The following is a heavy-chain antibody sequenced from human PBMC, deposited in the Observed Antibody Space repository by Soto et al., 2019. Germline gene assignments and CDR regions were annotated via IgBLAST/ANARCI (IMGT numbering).Heavy chain of an antibody. CDR3: ARGRGYTYGLYYFDY. V-gene: IGHV3-48*02. Sequence: EVQLVESGGGLVQPGGSLRLSCAASGFTFSSYSMNWVRQAPGKGLEWVSYISSGGTTIYYADSVKGRFTISKDNAKNSLYRQMNSLRDEDTAVYYCARGRGYTYGLYYFDYWGQGTLVTVSS. CDR1: GFTFSSYS. D-gene: IGHD5-18*01. J-gene: IGHJ4*02. CDR2: ISSGGTTI.